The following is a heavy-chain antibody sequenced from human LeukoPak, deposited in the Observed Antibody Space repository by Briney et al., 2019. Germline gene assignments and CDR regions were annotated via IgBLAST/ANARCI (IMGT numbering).Heavy chain of an antibody. CDR2: IKQDGSEK. V-gene: IGHV3-7*01. CDR3: ARDLGYDFWSGYYTGWFDP. CDR1: GFTFSSYW. J-gene: IGHJ5*02. Sequence: GGSLRLSCAASGFTFSSYWMNWVRRAPEKGLEWVANIKQDGSEKYYVDSVKGRFTISRDNAKNSLYLQMNSLRAEDTAVYYCARDLGYDFWSGYYTGWFDPWGQGTLVTVSS. D-gene: IGHD3-3*01.